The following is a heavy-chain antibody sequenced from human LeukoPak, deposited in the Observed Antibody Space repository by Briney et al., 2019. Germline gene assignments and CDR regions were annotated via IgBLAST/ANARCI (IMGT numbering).Heavy chain of an antibody. D-gene: IGHD3-3*01. CDR2: IIPIFGTA. V-gene: IGHV1-69*19. Sequence: SVKVSCKASGGTFSSYAISWVRQAPGQGLEWMGGIIPIFGTANYAQKFQGRVTITADESTSTAYMELSSLRSGDTAVYYCARSSYYDFWSGQVRRFYYYYMDVWGKGTTVTVSS. CDR3: ARSSYYDFWSGQVRRFYYYYMDV. J-gene: IGHJ6*03. CDR1: GGTFSSYA.